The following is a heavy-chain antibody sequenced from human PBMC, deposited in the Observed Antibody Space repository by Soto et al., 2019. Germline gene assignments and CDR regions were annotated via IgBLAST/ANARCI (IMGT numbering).Heavy chain of an antibody. Sequence: SGGSLRLSCAASGFTFSSYTMNWVRQAPGKGLEWVSSISSSSTYIYYADSLKGRFTISRDNAKNSLYLQMNSLRAEDTAVYYCARVVTGTTPLRNFDCWGQRTLVTVSS. D-gene: IGHD1-7*01. V-gene: IGHV3-21*01. CDR1: GFTFSSYT. J-gene: IGHJ4*02. CDR3: ARVVTGTTPLRNFDC. CDR2: ISSSSTYI.